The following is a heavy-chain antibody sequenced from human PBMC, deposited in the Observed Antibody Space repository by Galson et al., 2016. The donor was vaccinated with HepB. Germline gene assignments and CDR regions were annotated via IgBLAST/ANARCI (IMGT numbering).Heavy chain of an antibody. J-gene: IGHJ6*02. CDR3: ARGSNYFDYYYYGMDV. Sequence: SLRLSCAASGFTFKDYGMHWVRQAPGKGLEWVAVTSYDGSNKYYADSVKGRFTISRDNSKNTLYLQMNSLRAEDTAVYYCARGSNYFDYYYYGMDVWGQGTTVTVSS. CDR2: TSYDGSNK. V-gene: IGHV3-33*05. CDR1: GFTFKDYG. D-gene: IGHD4-11*01.